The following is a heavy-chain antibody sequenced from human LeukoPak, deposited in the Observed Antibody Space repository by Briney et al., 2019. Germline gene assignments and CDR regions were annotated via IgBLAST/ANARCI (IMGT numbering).Heavy chain of an antibody. CDR2: IYSGGST. CDR3: ARAPSGYHNT. J-gene: IGHJ4*02. Sequence: GGSLRLSCAASEFSVGSNYMTWVRQAPGKGLEWVSLIYSGGSTYYADSVKGRFTIPRDNSKNTLYLQMNSLRAEDTAVYYCARAPSGYHNTGGQGTLVTVSS. V-gene: IGHV3-66*01. CDR1: EFSVGSNY. D-gene: IGHD5-12*01.